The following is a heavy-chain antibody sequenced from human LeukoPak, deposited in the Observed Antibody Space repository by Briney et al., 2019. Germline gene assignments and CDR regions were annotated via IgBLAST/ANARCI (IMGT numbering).Heavy chain of an antibody. D-gene: IGHD6-6*01. CDR1: GFTFSSYG. CDR2: IRYDGSNK. Sequence: GGSLRLSCAASGFTFSSYGMHWVRQAPGKGLEWVAFIRYDGSNKYYADSVKGRFTVSRDNSKNTLYLQMNGLRPEDTAVYNCVKRDIQYTSSSGGTFQHWGQGTLVTVSS. J-gene: IGHJ1*01. CDR3: VKRDIQYTSSSGGTFQH. V-gene: IGHV3-30*02.